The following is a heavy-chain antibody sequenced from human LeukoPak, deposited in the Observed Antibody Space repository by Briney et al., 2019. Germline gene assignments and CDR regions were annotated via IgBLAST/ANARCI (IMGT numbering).Heavy chain of an antibody. CDR3: AKDAVGYSYGYYFDY. CDR2: ISGSGGST. V-gene: IGHV3-23*01. D-gene: IGHD5-18*01. CDR1: GFTFRRYD. J-gene: IGHJ4*02. Sequence: GGSLRLSCASSGFTFRRYDMNWVRQAPGKGLEWVSAISGSGGSTYYADSVKGRFTISRDNSKNTLYLQMNSLRAEDTAVYYCAKDAVGYSYGYYFDYWGQGTLVTVSS.